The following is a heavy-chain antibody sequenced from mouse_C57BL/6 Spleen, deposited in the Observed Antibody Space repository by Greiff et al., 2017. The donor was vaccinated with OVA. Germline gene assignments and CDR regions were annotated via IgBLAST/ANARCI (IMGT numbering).Heavy chain of an antibody. D-gene: IGHD2-3*01. V-gene: IGHV5-4*03. CDR1: GFTFSSYA. Sequence: EVKLVESGGGLVKPGGSLKLSCAASGFTFSSYAMSWVRQTPEKRLEWVATISDGGSYTYYPDNVKGRFTISRDNAKNNLYLQMSHLKSEDTAMYYCARRDGYFRGFAYWGQGTLVTVSA. CDR2: ISDGGSYT. J-gene: IGHJ3*01. CDR3: ARRDGYFRGFAY.